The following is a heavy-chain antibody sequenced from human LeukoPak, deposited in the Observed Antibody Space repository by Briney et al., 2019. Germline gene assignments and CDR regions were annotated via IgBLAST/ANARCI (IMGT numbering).Heavy chain of an antibody. CDR1: GFTFSTFA. D-gene: IGHD3-3*01. CDR3: ARGDPDISFGVAGEAFDI. CDR2: IFPSGGEI. Sequence: GGSLRLSCAASGFTFSTFAMIWVRQPPGKGLEWVSSIFPSGGEIHYADSVRGRFTISRDNSKSTLSLQMNSLRAEDTAVYYCARGDPDISFGVAGEAFDIWGQGTMVTVSS. J-gene: IGHJ3*02. V-gene: IGHV3-23*01.